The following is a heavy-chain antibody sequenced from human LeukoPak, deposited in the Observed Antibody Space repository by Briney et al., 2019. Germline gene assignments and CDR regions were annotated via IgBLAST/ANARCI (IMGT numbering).Heavy chain of an antibody. V-gene: IGHV4-4*02. CDR3: ARVGGIAAAGNAPLDY. Sequence: SGTLSLTCAVSGGSISSSNWWSWVRQPPGKGLEWIGSIYYSGSTYYNPSLKSRVTISVDTSKNQFSLKLSSVTAADTAVYYCARVGGIAAAGNAPLDYWGQGTLVTVSS. D-gene: IGHD6-13*01. J-gene: IGHJ4*02. CDR2: IYYSGST. CDR1: GGSISSSNW.